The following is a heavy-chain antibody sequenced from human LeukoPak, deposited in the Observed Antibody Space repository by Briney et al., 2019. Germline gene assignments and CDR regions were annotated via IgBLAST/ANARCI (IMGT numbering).Heavy chain of an antibody. CDR2: INPTGGST. J-gene: IGHJ4*02. Sequence: ASVKVSCKASGYTFPSYFMHRVRQAPGQGLEWMGIINPTGGSTTYAQKFQGRVTMTRDTSTSTVYMELSSPRSDDTAVYYCARTAARRFDYWGQGTLVTVSS. V-gene: IGHV1-46*01. CDR1: GYTFPSYF. D-gene: IGHD6-6*01. CDR3: ARTAARRFDY.